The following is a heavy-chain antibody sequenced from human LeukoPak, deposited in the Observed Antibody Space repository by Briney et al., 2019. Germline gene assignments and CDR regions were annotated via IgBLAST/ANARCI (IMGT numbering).Heavy chain of an antibody. CDR1: GFTFSSYS. J-gene: IGHJ6*03. CDR3: ARVSYSSGWYSTFLSYSDYYYYYMDV. CDR2: ISSSSSYI. Sequence: KTGGSLRLSCAASGFTFSSYSMNWVRQAPGKGLEWVSSISSSSSYIYYADSVKGRFTISRDNAKNSLYLQMNSLRAEDTAVYYCARVSYSSGWYSTFLSYSDYYYYYMDVWGKGTTVTVSS. V-gene: IGHV3-21*01. D-gene: IGHD6-19*01.